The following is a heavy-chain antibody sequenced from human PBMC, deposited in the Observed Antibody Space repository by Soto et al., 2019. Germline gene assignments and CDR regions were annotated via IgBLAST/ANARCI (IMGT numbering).Heavy chain of an antibody. CDR3: ARVVVPAAIGRFDP. J-gene: IGHJ5*02. CDR2: INAGNGNT. CDR1: GYTFTSYA. D-gene: IGHD2-2*02. Sequence: QVQLVQSGAEVKKPGASVKVSCKASGYTFTSYAMHWVRQAPGQRLEWMGWINAGNGNTKYSQKFQGRVTITRDTSASTAYMELSSLRSEDTAVYYCARVVVPAAIGRFDPCGQGTLVTVSS. V-gene: IGHV1-3*01.